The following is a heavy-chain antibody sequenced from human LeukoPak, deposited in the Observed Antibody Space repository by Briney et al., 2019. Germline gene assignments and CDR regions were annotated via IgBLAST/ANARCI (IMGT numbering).Heavy chain of an antibody. CDR3: ARGWCGEAFDY. J-gene: IGHJ4*03. CDR2: ISAYKGNT. Sequence: ASVKLSCKVSGFTSTSYGMSWVRQAPGQGLEWMAWISAYKGNTNYAQTLQGRFTMTTDTSTSTAYMELRSLRSDDTAVYYCARGWCGEAFDYWGQGTLVTVFS. V-gene: IGHV1-18*04. D-gene: IGHD3-10*01. CDR1: GFTSTSYG.